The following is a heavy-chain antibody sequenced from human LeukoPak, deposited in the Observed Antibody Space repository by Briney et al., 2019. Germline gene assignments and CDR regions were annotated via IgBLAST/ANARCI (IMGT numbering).Heavy chain of an antibody. D-gene: IGHD6-19*01. J-gene: IGHJ4*02. V-gene: IGHV4-34*01. CDR2: INHSGST. CDR1: GGSFSGYY. CDR3: ARVVGSSGWPDY. Sequence: SETLSLTCAVYGGSFSGYYWSWIRQPPGKGLEWIGEINHSGSTNYNPSLKSRVTISVDMSKNQFSLKLSSVTAADTAVYYCARVVGSSGWPDYWGQGTLVTVSS.